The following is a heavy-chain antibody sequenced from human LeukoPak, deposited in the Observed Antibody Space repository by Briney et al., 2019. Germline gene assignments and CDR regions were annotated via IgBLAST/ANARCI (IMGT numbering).Heavy chain of an antibody. CDR1: GYSFTSYW. CDR3: ARLRIAVAGTQEFDY. J-gene: IGHJ4*02. Sequence: GESLQISCKGSGYSFTSYWIGWVRPMPGKGLEWMGIIYPGDSDTRYSPSFQGQVTISADKSISAAYLQWSSLKASDTAMYYCARLRIAVAGTQEFDYWGQGTLVTVSS. D-gene: IGHD6-19*01. V-gene: IGHV5-51*01. CDR2: IYPGDSDT.